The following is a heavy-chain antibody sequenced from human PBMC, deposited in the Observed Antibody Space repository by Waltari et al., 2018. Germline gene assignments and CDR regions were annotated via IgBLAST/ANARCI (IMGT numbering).Heavy chain of an antibody. V-gene: IGHV1-46*01. CDR2: IDPSGGNT. Sequence: QVQLVQSGAEVKKPGASVKVSCKASGSTFTTYHIHWVRQATGQGLEWMGIIDPSGGNTDYAQKFQGRVTVTRDTSTSTVYMELSSLRSEDTAAYYCARSPHWTTVEDLWGQGTGVTVSS. CDR3: ARSPHWTTVEDL. D-gene: IGHD4-4*01. CDR1: GSTFTTYH. J-gene: IGHJ3*01.